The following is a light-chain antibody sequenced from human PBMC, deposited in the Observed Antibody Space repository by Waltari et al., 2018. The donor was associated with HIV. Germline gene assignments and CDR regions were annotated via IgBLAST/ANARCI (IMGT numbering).Light chain of an antibody. CDR2: GAS. CDR1: QSVSSTY. V-gene: IGKV3-20*01. CDR3: QQYGSSPPFT. J-gene: IGKJ3*01. Sequence: EIVLTQSPGTLSLSPGERATLSCRASQSVSSTYLAWYQQKPGQAPRLLIYGASSRATGIPDFTLTISRLEPEDFAVYYCQQYGSSPPFTFGPGTKVDFK.